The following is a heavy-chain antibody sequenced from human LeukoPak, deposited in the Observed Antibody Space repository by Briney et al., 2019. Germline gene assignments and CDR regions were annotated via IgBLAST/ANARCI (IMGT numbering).Heavy chain of an antibody. Sequence: SETLSLTCAVSGYSISSGYYWGWIRQPPGKGLEWIGSIYHSGSTYNNPSLKSRVTISVDTSKNQFSLKLSSVTAADTAVYYCARKPNAPYYYYYMDVWGKGTTVTVSS. CDR3: ARKPNAPYYYYYMDV. J-gene: IGHJ6*03. CDR1: GYSISSGYY. D-gene: IGHD1-14*01. V-gene: IGHV4-38-2*01. CDR2: IYHSGST.